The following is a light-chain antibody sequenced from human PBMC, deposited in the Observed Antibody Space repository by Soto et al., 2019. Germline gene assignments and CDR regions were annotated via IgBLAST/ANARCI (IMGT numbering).Light chain of an antibody. CDR2: GAS. CDR3: QQYGSSPPIT. J-gene: IGKJ5*01. CDR1: QSVSSSY. Sequence: IVLTQSPGTPSLSPGERATLSCRASQSVSSSYLAWYQQKPGQAPRLLIYGASSRATGIPDRFSGSGSGTDFTLTISRLEPEDFAVYYCQQYGSSPPITFGQGTRLEI. V-gene: IGKV3-20*01.